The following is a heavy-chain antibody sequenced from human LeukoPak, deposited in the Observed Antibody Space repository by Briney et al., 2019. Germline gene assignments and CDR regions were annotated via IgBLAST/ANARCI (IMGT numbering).Heavy chain of an antibody. CDR2: IYYSGST. D-gene: IGHD5-18*01. Sequence: SGTLSLTCTVSGGSISSYYWSWIRQPPGKGLEWIGYIYYSGSTNYNPSLKSRVTISVDTSKNQFSLKLSSVTAADTAVYYCAREEYSYGGYYYMDVWGKGTTVTVSS. CDR1: GGSISSYY. CDR3: AREEYSYGGYYYMDV. V-gene: IGHV4-59*01. J-gene: IGHJ6*03.